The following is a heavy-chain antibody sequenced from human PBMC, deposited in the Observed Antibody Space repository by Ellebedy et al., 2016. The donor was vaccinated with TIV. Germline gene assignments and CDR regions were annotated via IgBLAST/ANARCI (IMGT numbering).Heavy chain of an antibody. CDR2: MNPNSGNT. CDR3: ARDWSSSGRYASY. CDR1: GYTFTSYD. Sequence: ASVKVSXKASGYTFTSYDINWVRQATGQGLEWMGWMNPNSGNTGYAQKFQGRVTMTRNTSISTAYMELSSLRSEDTAVYYCARDWSSSGRYASYWGQGTLVTVSS. D-gene: IGHD6-19*01. V-gene: IGHV1-8*01. J-gene: IGHJ4*02.